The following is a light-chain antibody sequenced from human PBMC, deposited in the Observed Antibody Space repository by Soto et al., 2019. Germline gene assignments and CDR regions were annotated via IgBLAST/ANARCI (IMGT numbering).Light chain of an antibody. V-gene: IGKV3-15*01. Sequence: EGVTTQSPATLSVSPGERATLSCRASQNVGGDLAWYQQKPGQAPRLLIYRTSTRANGTPVRFSGSGSGTEFTLTISSLQSEDFAVYYCQEYNGRSSFGQGPKVEIK. CDR1: QNVGGD. CDR3: QEYNGRSS. CDR2: RTS. J-gene: IGKJ1*01.